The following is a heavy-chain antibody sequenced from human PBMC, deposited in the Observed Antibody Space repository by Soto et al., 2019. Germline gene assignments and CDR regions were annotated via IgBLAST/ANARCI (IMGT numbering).Heavy chain of an antibody. CDR3: ARDGSGYYSGGAFDI. CDR2: INPNSGGT. Sequence: ASVKVSCKASGYTFTGYYMHWVRQAPGQGLEWMGWINPNSGGTNYAQKFQGGVTMARDTSISTAYMELSRLRSDDTAVYYCARDGSGYYSGGAFDIWGQGTMVTVSS. V-gene: IGHV1-2*02. J-gene: IGHJ3*02. D-gene: IGHD3-22*01. CDR1: GYTFTGYY.